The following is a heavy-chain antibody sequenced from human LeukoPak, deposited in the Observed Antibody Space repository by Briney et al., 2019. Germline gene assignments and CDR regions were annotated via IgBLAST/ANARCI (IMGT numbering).Heavy chain of an antibody. V-gene: IGHV3-7*01. Sequence: GESLRLSCAASVFTFTTYCMSWVRQAPGKGLEWVANIKQDGTEKYYVDSVKGRFTISRDNAKNSLYLQMNSLRAEDTAVYYCAREGGYGSNSDFDYWGQGTLVTVSS. CDR3: AREGGYGSNSDFDY. CDR1: VFTFTTYC. J-gene: IGHJ4*02. D-gene: IGHD4-23*01. CDR2: IKQDGTEK.